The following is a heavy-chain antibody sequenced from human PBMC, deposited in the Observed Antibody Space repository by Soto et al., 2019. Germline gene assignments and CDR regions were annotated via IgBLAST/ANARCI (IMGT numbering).Heavy chain of an antibody. CDR1: GNTFASHG. Sequence: ASVKVSCKASGNTFASHGFSWVRQAPGQGLEWMGWISGFNGQTNYALKFQGRVTLTTDASTSTAYMELRSLRSDDTAVYFCARVDPRGVAVVRDYWGQGTLVTVS. D-gene: IGHD3-10*01. CDR2: ISGFNGQT. CDR3: ARVDPRGVAVVRDY. J-gene: IGHJ4*02. V-gene: IGHV1-18*01.